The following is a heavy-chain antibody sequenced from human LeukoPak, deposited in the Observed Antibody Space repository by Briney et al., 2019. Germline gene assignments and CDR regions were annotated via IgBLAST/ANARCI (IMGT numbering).Heavy chain of an antibody. CDR2: IIPIFGTA. CDR3: ARILTGEVGIAFDI. V-gene: IGHV1-69*05. D-gene: IGHD7-27*01. J-gene: IGHJ3*02. CDR1: GGTFSSYA. Sequence: SVKVSCKASGGTFSSYAISWVRQAPGQGLEWMGGIIPIFGTANYAQKFQGRVTITTDESTSTAYMELSSLRSEDTAVYYCARILTGEVGIAFDIWGQGTMVTVSS.